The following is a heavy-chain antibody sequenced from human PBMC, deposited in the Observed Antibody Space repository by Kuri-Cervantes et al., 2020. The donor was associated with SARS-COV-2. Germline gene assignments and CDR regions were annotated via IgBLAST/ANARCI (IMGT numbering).Heavy chain of an antibody. Sequence: GESLKISCAASGFTFSSYSMNWVRQAPGKGLEWVSSISSSSSYIYYADSVKGRFTISRDNAKNSLYLQMNSLRAGDTAVYYCARGYSYEPDYYYYGMDVWGQGTTVTVSS. CDR3: ARGYSYEPDYYYYGMDV. CDR1: GFTFSSYS. J-gene: IGHJ6*02. V-gene: IGHV3-21*01. CDR2: ISSSSSYI. D-gene: IGHD5-18*01.